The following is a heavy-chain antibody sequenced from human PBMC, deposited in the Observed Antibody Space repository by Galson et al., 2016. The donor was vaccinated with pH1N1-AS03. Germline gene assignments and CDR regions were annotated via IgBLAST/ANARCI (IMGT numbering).Heavy chain of an antibody. CDR2: TSWHSEII. Sequence: SLRLSCAASGFIFELYAMHWVRQAPGKGLEWVAGTSWHSEIIDYADSVKGRFTISRDNAQNSLYLQMSSLRPEDTAVYFCAKDLLSGGWFTAADSWGQGTLVTVSS. J-gene: IGHJ4*02. CDR3: AKDLLSGGWFTAADS. CDR1: GFIFELYA. D-gene: IGHD6-19*01. V-gene: IGHV3-9*01.